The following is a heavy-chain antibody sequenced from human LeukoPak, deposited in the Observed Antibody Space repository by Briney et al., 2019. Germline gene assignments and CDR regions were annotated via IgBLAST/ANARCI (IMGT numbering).Heavy chain of an antibody. CDR2: IYYSGST. V-gene: IGHV4-59*08. Sequence: SETLSLTCTVSGGSISSYYCSWIRQPPGKGLEWIGYIYYSGSTNYNPSPKSRVTISVDTSKNQFSLKLSSVTAADTAVYYCARHAYDSSGYYPSSFDYWGQGTLVTVSS. D-gene: IGHD3-22*01. CDR3: ARHAYDSSGYYPSSFDY. CDR1: GGSISSYY. J-gene: IGHJ4*02.